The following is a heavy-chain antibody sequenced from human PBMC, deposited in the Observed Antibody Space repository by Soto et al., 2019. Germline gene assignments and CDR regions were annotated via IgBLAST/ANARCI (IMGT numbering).Heavy chain of an antibody. Sequence: GGSLRLSCAASGFTFSSYGMHWVRQAPGKGLEWVAVIWYDGSNKYYADSVKGRFTISRDNSKNTLYLQMNSLRAEDTAVYYCARGKGNYYDSSGYYYFDDWGQGTLVTVSS. CDR2: IWYDGSNK. J-gene: IGHJ4*02. CDR1: GFTFSSYG. CDR3: ARGKGNYYDSSGYYYFDD. D-gene: IGHD3-22*01. V-gene: IGHV3-33*01.